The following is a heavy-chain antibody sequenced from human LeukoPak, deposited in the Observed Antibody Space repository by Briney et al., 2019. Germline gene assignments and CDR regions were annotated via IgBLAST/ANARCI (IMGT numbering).Heavy chain of an antibody. V-gene: IGHV3-23*01. CDR3: AFCSCRRCYTGAPFEH. J-gene: IGHJ1*01. CDR1: GLSVNNFV. CDR2: ITGSGDGA. Sequence: GGSLRLSCVVSGLSVNNFVLDWVRQAPGTGLEWVAGITGSGDGAYYADSVEGRFTISRDNSENTLFLQMDNVRDEDSAVYYCAFCSCRRCYTGAPFEHWGQGTLVTVSS. D-gene: IGHD2-2*02.